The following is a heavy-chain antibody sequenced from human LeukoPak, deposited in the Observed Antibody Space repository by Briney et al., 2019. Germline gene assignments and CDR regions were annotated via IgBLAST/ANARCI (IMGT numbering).Heavy chain of an antibody. D-gene: IGHD1-1*01. CDR2: FDPEDGET. CDR1: GYTLTELS. Sequence: ASVKVSCKVSGYTLTELSMHWVRQAPGKGLEWMGGFDPEDGETICAQKFQGRVTMTEDTSTDTAYMELSSLRSEDTAVYYCATASFHITGTTGMDVWGQGTTVTVSS. V-gene: IGHV1-24*01. CDR3: ATASFHITGTTGMDV. J-gene: IGHJ6*02.